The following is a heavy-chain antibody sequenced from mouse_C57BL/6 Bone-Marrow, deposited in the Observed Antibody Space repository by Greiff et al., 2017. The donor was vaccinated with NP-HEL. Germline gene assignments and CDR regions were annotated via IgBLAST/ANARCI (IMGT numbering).Heavy chain of an antibody. J-gene: IGHJ3*01. V-gene: IGHV5-6*01. CDR1: GFTFSSYG. CDR2: ISSGGSYT. Sequence: EVQLQESGGDLVKPGGSLKLSCAASGFTFSSYGMSWVRQTPDKRLEWVATISSGGSYTYYPDSVKGRFTISRDNAKNTLYLQMSSLKSEDTAMYYCARHRTTVVPFAYWGQGTLVTVSA. CDR3: ARHRTTVVPFAY. D-gene: IGHD1-1*01.